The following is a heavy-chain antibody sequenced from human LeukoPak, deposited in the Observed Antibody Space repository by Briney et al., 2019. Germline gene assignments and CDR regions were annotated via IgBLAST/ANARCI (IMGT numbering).Heavy chain of an antibody. CDR1: GGSIMNHY. J-gene: IGHJ5*02. Sequence: PSETLCLTCTVSGGSIMNHYWSWIRQPAGKGLEWIGRIYSSGSANYSPSLKNRVSMSIDTSNNHFSLNLTSVTAADTALYFCARDVRYASGWSTPESWGQGTLVTVSS. CDR3: ARDVRYASGWSTPES. CDR2: IYSSGSA. V-gene: IGHV4-4*07. D-gene: IGHD6-19*01.